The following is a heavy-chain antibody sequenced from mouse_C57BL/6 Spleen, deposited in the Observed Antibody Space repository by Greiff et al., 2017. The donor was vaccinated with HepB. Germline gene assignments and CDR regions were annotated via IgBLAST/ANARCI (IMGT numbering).Heavy chain of an antibody. D-gene: IGHD2-4*01. J-gene: IGHJ3*01. CDR2: IYPRDGST. Sequence: QVQLQQSGPELVKPGASVKLSCKASGYTFTSYDINWVKQRPGQGLEWIGCIYPRDGSTKYNEKFKGKATLTVDTSSSTAYMELHSLTSEDSAVYFCAKDDYDGAWFAYWGQGTLVTVSA. V-gene: IGHV1-85*01. CDR1: GYTFTSYD. CDR3: AKDDYDGAWFAY.